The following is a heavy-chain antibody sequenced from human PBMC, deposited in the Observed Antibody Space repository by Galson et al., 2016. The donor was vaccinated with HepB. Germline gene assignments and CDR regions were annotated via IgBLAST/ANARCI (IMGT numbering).Heavy chain of an antibody. V-gene: IGHV5-51*01. CDR3: ARGRAYFDSQEAFDI. D-gene: IGHD3-22*01. CDR2: IYPGDSDS. CDR1: GYSFTHYW. J-gene: IGHJ3*02. Sequence: QSGAEVKKPGESLKISCKGSGYSFTHYWIGWVRQMPGKGLEWMGIIYPGDSDSRYSPSFQGQVTISADKSISTAYLQWSSLKASDTAMYYCARGRAYFDSQEAFDIWGQGTMVSVSS.